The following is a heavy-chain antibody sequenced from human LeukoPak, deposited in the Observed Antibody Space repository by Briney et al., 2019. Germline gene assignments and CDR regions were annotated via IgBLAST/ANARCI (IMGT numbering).Heavy chain of an antibody. J-gene: IGHJ6*03. CDR2: ISAYNGNT. D-gene: IGHD2-2*01. V-gene: IGHV1-18*01. Sequence: ASVTVSCKASGYTFTSYGISWVRQAPGQGLEWMGWISAYNGNTNYAQKLQGRVTMTTDTSTSTAYMDLRSLRSDDTAVYYCARTDIVVVPAAPPYYYYYMDVWGKGTTVTVSS. CDR1: GYTFTSYG. CDR3: ARTDIVVVPAAPPYYYYYMDV.